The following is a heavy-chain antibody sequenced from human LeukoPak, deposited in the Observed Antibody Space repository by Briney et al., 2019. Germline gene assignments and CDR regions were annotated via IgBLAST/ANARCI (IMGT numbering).Heavy chain of an antibody. V-gene: IGHV4-30-4*01. CDR1: GGSISSGDYY. D-gene: IGHD2-2*02. CDR2: IYYSGTT. CDR3: ASWLVVPAAIDY. Sequence: SETLSLTCTVSGGSISSGDYYWSWIRQPPGKGLEWIGYIYYSGTTCYNPSLKSRVIISLDTSKNQFSLRLSSVTAADTAVYYCASWLVVPAAIDYWGQGTLVTVSS. J-gene: IGHJ4*02.